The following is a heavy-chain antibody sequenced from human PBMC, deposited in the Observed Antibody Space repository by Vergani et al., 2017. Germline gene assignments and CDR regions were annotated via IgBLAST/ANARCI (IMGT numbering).Heavy chain of an antibody. J-gene: IGHJ4*02. CDR2: IYTSGST. CDR3: AREVDIVATIPDYFDY. D-gene: IGHD5-12*01. Sequence: QVQLQESGPGLVKPSQTLSLTCTVSGGSISSGSYYWSWIRPPAGKGLEWMGRIYTSGSTNYNPSRKGRVTISVDTSKNQFSLKLSSVTAADTAVYYCAREVDIVATIPDYFDYWGQGTLVTVSS. V-gene: IGHV4-61*02. CDR1: GGSISSGSYY.